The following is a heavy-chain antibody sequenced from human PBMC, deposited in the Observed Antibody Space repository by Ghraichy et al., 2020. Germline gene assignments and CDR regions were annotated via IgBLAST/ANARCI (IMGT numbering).Heavy chain of an antibody. J-gene: IGHJ4*02. Sequence: ASVKVSCKTSQYTFTNYYMHWVRQAPGQGLEWMGIINPSGGSTTYAQKFQGRVTMTRDTSTSTVYMELSSLRSEDTAMYYCARDKTPPGRTYYEYWSGYSDFDYWGQGTLVTVSS. CDR3: ARDKTPPGRTYYEYWSGYSDFDY. D-gene: IGHD3-3*01. CDR1: QYTFTNYY. V-gene: IGHV1-46*03. CDR2: INPSGGST.